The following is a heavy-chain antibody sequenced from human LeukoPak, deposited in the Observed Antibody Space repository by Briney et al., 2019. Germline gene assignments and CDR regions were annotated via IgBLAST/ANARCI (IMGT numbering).Heavy chain of an antibody. CDR2: LSSSSSTI. V-gene: IGHV3-48*04. D-gene: IGHD5-18*01. CDR1: GCTFSSYS. J-gene: IGHJ4*02. Sequence: PGGALRLSCAASGCTFSSYSMNWVRQAPGKGLEWVSYLSSSSSTIYYADSVKGRFTISRDNAKNSLYLQMNSLRAEDTAVYYCASLRRGYSYGFDYWGQGTLVTVSS. CDR3: ASLRRGYSYGFDY.